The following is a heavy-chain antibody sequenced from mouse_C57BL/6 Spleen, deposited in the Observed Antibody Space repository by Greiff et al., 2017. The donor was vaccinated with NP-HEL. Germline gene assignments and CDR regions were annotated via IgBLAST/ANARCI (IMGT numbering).Heavy chain of an antibody. CDR3: ARSYYSTNYAMDY. CDR2: IDPSDSYT. D-gene: IGHD2-5*01. Sequence: VQLQQPGAELVMPGASVKLSCKASGYTFTSYWMHWVKQRPGQGLEWIGEIDPSDSYTNYNQKFKGKSTLTVDKSSSTAYMQLSSLTSEDSAVYYCARSYYSTNYAMDYWGQGTSVTVSS. CDR1: GYTFTSYW. V-gene: IGHV1-69*01. J-gene: IGHJ4*01.